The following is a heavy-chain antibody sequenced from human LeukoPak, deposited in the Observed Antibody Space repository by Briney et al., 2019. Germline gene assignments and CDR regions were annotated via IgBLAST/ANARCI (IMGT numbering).Heavy chain of an antibody. J-gene: IGHJ5*02. CDR3: AREAEDIVVVVAAHNWFDP. CDR1: GGTFSSYA. CDR2: IIPIFGTA. Sequence: SVKVSCKASGGTFSSYAISWVRQAPGQGLEWMGGIIPIFGTANYAQKFQGRVTITADKSTSTAYMELSSLRSEDTAVYYCAREAEDIVVVVAAHNWFDPWGQGTLVTVSS. D-gene: IGHD2-15*01. V-gene: IGHV1-69*06.